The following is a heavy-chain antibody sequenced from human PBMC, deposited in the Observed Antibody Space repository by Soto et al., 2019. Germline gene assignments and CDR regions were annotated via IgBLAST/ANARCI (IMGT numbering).Heavy chain of an antibody. CDR2: LITLFGTT. Sequence: QVQLVQSGAEVKKPGSSVKVSCEASGGTFSGHAISWVRQAPGQGPEWMGGLITLFGTTQQAQIFQDRLTITADKSTSTAYMKLTSLRCEDTAIYYCARGPDCGYRFAPWGEGTLVTVSS. CDR1: GGTFSGHA. J-gene: IGHJ5*02. V-gene: IGHV1-69*06. CDR3: ARGPDCGYRFAP. D-gene: IGHD2-21*02.